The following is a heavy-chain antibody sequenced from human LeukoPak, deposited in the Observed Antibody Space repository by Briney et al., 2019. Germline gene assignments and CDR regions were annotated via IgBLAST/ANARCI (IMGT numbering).Heavy chain of an antibody. CDR1: GFTFSSYS. J-gene: IGHJ3*02. CDR3: ARDLAWDAFDI. V-gene: IGHV3-21*01. CDR2: ISSSSSYI. Sequence: GGSLRLSCAASGFTFSSYSMNWVRQAPGKGLEWVSSISSSSSYIYYADSVKGRFTISGDNAKNSLYLQMNSLRAEDTAVYYCARDLAWDAFDIWGQGTMVTVSS.